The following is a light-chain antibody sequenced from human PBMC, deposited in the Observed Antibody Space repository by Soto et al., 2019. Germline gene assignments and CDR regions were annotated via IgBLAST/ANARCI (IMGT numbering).Light chain of an antibody. V-gene: IGKV1-39*01. CDR1: QSISSY. Sequence: DIQITPSPSSLSASVGDRVTITSRASQSISSYLNWYQQKPGKAPKFVMCAASSLQGGVPSRFSGSGSGTDFSLTLSSLQPEDFATYYCQQRYSTPFTFGPGTKVDIK. CDR2: AAS. CDR3: QQRYSTPFT. J-gene: IGKJ3*01.